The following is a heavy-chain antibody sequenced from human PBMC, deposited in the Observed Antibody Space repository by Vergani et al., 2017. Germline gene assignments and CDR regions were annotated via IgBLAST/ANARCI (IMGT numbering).Heavy chain of an antibody. J-gene: IGHJ3*02. D-gene: IGHD6-19*01. Sequence: EVHLEESGGGLVQPGGSLRLSCAASGFTFIMHAMSWVRQAPGKGLEWVSTLSASDRRTHYADSVKGRFTISSDISKNTLFLHMNSLRPADTAVYYCAKVGRSEVAGTFGAFDIGGQGAMVTVSS. CDR2: LSASDRRT. CDR1: GFTFIMHA. CDR3: AKVGRSEVAGTFGAFDI. V-gene: IGHV3-23*04.